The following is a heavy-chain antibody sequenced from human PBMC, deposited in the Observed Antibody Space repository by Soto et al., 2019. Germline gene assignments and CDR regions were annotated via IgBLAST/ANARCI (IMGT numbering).Heavy chain of an antibody. CDR1: GYTFTSYD. CDR2: MNPNSGNT. D-gene: IGHD3-10*01. J-gene: IGHJ4*02. CDR3: ARGPPPHYGSGSYCDY. V-gene: IGHV1-8*01. Sequence: QVQLVQSGAEVKKPGAPVKVSCKASGYTFTSYDINWVRQATGQGLEWMGWMNPNSGNTGYAQKFQGRVTMTRNTSISTAYMELSSLRSEDTAVYYCARGPPPHYGSGSYCDYWGQGTLVTVSS.